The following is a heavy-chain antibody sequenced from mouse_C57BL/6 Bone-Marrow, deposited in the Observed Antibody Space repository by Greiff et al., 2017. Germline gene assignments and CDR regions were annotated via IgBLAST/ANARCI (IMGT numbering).Heavy chain of an antibody. D-gene: IGHD3-3*01. Sequence: EVKVVESGGGLVKPGGSLKLSCAASGFTFSSYAMSWVRQTPEKRLEWVATISDGGSYTYYPDNVKGRFTLSRDNAKNNLYLQMSHLKSEDTAMYYCARGAGTWVYYLDYWGQGTTRTVSS. CDR1: GFTFSSYA. CDR3: ARGAGTWVYYLDY. CDR2: ISDGGSYT. V-gene: IGHV5-4*03. J-gene: IGHJ2*01.